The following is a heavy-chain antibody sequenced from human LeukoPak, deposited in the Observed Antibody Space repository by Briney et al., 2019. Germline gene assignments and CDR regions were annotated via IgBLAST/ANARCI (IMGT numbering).Heavy chain of an antibody. J-gene: IGHJ5*02. CDR2: IYYSGST. Sequence: SETLSLTCTVSGGSIRSGDYYWTWIRQPPGKGLEWIGSIYYSGSTYYNPSLKSRVTISVDTSKNQFSLKLSSVTAADTAVYYCARQEVLLWFGELRGNWFDPWGQGTLVTVSS. D-gene: IGHD3-10*01. V-gene: IGHV4-39*01. CDR3: ARQEVLLWFGELRGNWFDP. CDR1: GGSIRSGDYY.